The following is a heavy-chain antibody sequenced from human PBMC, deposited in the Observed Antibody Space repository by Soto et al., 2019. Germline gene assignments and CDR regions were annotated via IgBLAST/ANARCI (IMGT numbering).Heavy chain of an antibody. D-gene: IGHD3-9*01. J-gene: IGHJ4*02. CDR1: GGSISSYY. CDR2: IYYSGST. CDR3: AFYDILTGYTY. V-gene: IGHV4-59*08. Sequence: PSETLSLTCTVSGGSISSYYWSWIRQPPGKGLEWIGYIYYSGSTNYNPSLKSRVTISVDTSKNQFSLKLSSVTAADTAVYYCAFYDILTGYTYWGQGTLVTVSS.